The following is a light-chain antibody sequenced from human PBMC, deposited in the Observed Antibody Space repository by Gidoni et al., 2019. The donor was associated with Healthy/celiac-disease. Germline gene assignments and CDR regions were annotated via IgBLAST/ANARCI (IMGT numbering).Light chain of an antibody. CDR3: QAWDSSTAPYV. Sequence: SYELTQPPSVSVSPGQTASITCSGDTLGDKYACWYQQKPGQSPVLVIYQDSKRPSGTPERFSGSNSGNTTTLTISGTQAMDEADYYCQAWDSSTAPYVFGTGTKVTVL. CDR1: TLGDKY. CDR2: QDS. V-gene: IGLV3-1*01. J-gene: IGLJ1*01.